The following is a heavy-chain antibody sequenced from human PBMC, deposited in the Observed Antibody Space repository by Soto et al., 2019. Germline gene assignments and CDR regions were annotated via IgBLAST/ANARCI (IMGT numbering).Heavy chain of an antibody. V-gene: IGHV1-69*13. J-gene: IGHJ4*02. CDR3: AREAVAGTGYYFDY. CDR2: IIPIFGTA. D-gene: IGHD6-19*01. Sequence: EASVKVSCKASGGTFSSYAISWVRQAPGQGLEWMGGIIPIFGTANYAQKFQGRVTITADESTSTAYMELSSLRSEDTAVYYCAREAVAGTGYYFDYWGQGTLVTVSS. CDR1: GGTFSSYA.